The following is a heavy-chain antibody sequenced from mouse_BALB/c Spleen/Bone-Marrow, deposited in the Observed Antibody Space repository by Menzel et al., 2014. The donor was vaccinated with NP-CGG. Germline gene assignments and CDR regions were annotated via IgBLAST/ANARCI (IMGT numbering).Heavy chain of an antibody. CDR2: IDPASGNI. CDR3: ASLTEAVDY. J-gene: IGHJ2*01. Sequence: VQLQQSGTDLVKPGASVKLSCTASGFNIKDTYMHWVKQRPEQGLDWIGRIDPASGNIQYDPKFQGRAAITADTSSNTHSTYISSLTPEDTAVYYCASLTEAVDYWGQGTPLTVSS. D-gene: IGHD6-1*01. CDR1: GFNIKDTY. V-gene: IGHV14-3*02.